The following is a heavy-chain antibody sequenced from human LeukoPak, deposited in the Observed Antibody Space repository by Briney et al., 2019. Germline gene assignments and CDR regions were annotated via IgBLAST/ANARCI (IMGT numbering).Heavy chain of an antibody. V-gene: IGHV3-30*04. D-gene: IGHD3-9*01. CDR2: ISYDGSSK. CDR3: VRSYYDILTALYFDY. CDR1: GFTFSSYA. Sequence: PGGSLRLSCAASGFTFSSYAMHWVRQAPGKGLEWVAVISYDGSSKYYADSVKGRFTISRDNSKNTLYLQMNSLRAEDTAVYYCVRSYYDILTALYFDYWGQGTLVTVSS. J-gene: IGHJ4*02.